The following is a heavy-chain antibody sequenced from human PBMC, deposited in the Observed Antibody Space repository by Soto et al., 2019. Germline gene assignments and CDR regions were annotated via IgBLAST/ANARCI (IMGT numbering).Heavy chain of an antibody. CDR1: GFTFSSYA. Sequence: EVQLLESGGGLVQPGGSLRLSCAASGFTFSSYAMSWVRQAPGKGLDWVSAISGSGGSTYYADSVKGRFTISRDNSKNTLYLLMNSLRAEDTAVYYCAKDRGCAAAGTSVLYWGQGTLVTVSS. CDR3: AKDRGCAAAGTSVLY. V-gene: IGHV3-23*01. D-gene: IGHD6-13*01. CDR2: ISGSGGST. J-gene: IGHJ4*02.